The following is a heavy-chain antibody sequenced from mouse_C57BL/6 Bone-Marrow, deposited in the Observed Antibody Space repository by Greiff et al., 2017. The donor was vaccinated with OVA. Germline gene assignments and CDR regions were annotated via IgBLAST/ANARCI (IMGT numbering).Heavy chain of an antibody. CDR1: GYSITRGYY. J-gene: IGHJ2*01. CDR3: ARDRDYGSSYLYYFDY. V-gene: IGHV3-6*01. D-gene: IGHD1-1*01. Sequence: ESGPGLVKPSQSLSLTCSVTGYSITRGYYWNWIRQFPGNKLEWMGYISYDGSNNYNPSLKNRISITRDTSKNQFFLKLNSVTTEDTATYYCARDRDYGSSYLYYFDYWGQGTTLTVSS. CDR2: ISYDGSN.